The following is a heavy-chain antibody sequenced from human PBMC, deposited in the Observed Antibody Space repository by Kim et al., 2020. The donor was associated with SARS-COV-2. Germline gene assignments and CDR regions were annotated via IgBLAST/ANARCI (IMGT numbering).Heavy chain of an antibody. CDR2: IIPIFGTA. V-gene: IGHV1-69*13. Sequence: SVKVSCKASGGTFSSYAISWVRQAPGQGLEWMGGIIPIFGTANYAQKFQGRVTITADESTSTAYMELSSLRSEDTAVYYCAREGGTAMAGHYYYYGMDVWGQGTTVTVSS. CDR3: AREGGTAMAGHYYYYGMDV. J-gene: IGHJ6*02. CDR1: GGTFSSYA. D-gene: IGHD5-18*01.